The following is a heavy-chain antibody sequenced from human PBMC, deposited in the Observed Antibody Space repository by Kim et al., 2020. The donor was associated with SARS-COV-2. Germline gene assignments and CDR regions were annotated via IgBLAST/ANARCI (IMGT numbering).Heavy chain of an antibody. D-gene: IGHD6-19*01. CDR1: GFTFDDYA. J-gene: IGHJ4*02. V-gene: IGHV3-9*01. CDR3: AKDKGRAVAAPRGDY. Sequence: GGSLRLSCAASGFTFDDYAMHWVRQAPGKGLEWVSGISWNSGSIGYADSVKGRFTISRDNAKNSLYLQMNSLRAEDTALYYCAKDKGRAVAAPRGDYWGQGTLVTVSS. CDR2: ISWNSGSI.